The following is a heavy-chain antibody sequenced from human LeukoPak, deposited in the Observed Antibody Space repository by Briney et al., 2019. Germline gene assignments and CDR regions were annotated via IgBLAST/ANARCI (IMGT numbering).Heavy chain of an antibody. Sequence: PGGSLRLSCGASGFTFSTYWMTWVRQAPGKGLEWVANIRQGGNEKYYVDSVKGRFTISRDNPKNSLFLQMNSLRAEDTAVYYCARSSSASRYWGQGTLVTVSS. D-gene: IGHD3-16*01. CDR1: GFTFSTYW. CDR3: ARSSSASRY. CDR2: IRQGGNEK. J-gene: IGHJ4*02. V-gene: IGHV3-7*02.